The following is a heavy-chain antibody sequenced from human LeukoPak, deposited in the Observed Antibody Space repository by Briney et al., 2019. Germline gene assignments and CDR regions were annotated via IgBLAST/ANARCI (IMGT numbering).Heavy chain of an antibody. V-gene: IGHV4-59*08. D-gene: IGHD6-19*01. CDR3: ARQVGYSSGWYIY. Sequence: PSGTLSLTCTVSGGSISTYYWSRIRQPPGKGLEWIGHIYYSGSTNYNPSLKSRVTISVDTSNNQFSLKLTSVTAADTAVYYCARQVGYSSGWYIYWGQGTLVTVSS. CDR2: IYYSGST. CDR1: GGSISTYY. J-gene: IGHJ4*02.